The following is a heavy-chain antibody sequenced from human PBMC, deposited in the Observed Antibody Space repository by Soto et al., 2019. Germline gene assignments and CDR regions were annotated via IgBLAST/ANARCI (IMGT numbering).Heavy chain of an antibody. CDR3: VRFGGAAAGPGDY. D-gene: IGHD6-13*01. V-gene: IGHV3-48*03. CDR1: EFTFSSYE. CDR2: ISSSGTTI. Sequence: GGSLRLSCVASEFTFSSYEMNWVRQAPGKGLEWVSYISSSGTTIYYTDSVKGRFTISRDNSKKSLYLQMNSLRAEDTAVYYCVRFGGAAAGPGDYWGQGTLVTVSS. J-gene: IGHJ4*02.